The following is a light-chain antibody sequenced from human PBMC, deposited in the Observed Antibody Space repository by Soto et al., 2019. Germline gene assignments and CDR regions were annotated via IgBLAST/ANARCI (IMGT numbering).Light chain of an antibody. CDR2: KAS. V-gene: IGKV1-5*03. CDR1: QRTSGW. J-gene: IGKJ1*01. Sequence: DIRMTQSPSTLSASVGDRVTITCRASQRTSGWLAWYQHKPGTAPSLLIYKASTLDSGVPARFSGGGSGAEFTLTISSLQPDDFATYYCQQYDTYIRTFGQGTRVEL. CDR3: QQYDTYIRT.